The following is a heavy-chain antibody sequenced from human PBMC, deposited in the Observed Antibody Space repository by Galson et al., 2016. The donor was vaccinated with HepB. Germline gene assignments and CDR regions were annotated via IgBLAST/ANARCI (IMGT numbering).Heavy chain of an antibody. V-gene: IGHV3-23*01. CDR2: ISSSGDST. CDR3: AKDTAPGHTYGYFDY. CDR1: GFTCSTYA. Sequence: SLRLSCAASGFTCSTYAMNWVRQAPGKGLEWVSGISSSGDSTYYADSVKSRVAISRDNSKDTLYLEMNSLRDGDTAFYYCAKDTAPGHTYGYFDYWGQGTLVTVSS. D-gene: IGHD1-14*01. J-gene: IGHJ4*02.